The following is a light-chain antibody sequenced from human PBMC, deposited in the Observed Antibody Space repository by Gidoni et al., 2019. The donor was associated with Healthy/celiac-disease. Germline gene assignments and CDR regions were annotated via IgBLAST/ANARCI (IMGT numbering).Light chain of an antibody. CDR3: HQYGSSPRLT. V-gene: IGKV3-20*01. CDR2: GAS. CDR1: QSVSSSY. J-gene: IGKJ4*01. Sequence: EIVLTQSPGTLSLSPGERATLSCRASQSVSSSYLAWYQQKPGQAPRLLIYGASSRATGSPDRFSGSGSGTDFTLTISRLEPEDFAVYYCHQYGSSPRLTFGGGTKVEIK.